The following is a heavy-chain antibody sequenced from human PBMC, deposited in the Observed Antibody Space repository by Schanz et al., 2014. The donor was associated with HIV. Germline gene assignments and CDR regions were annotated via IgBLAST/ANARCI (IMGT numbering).Heavy chain of an antibody. CDR3: AKEATVVTLAFDI. J-gene: IGHJ3*02. CDR2: ISYDGSNK. Sequence: QVQLVESGGGVVQPGRSLRLSCAASGFTFSTYGMHWVRQGPGKGLEWVAVISYDGSNKYYADSVKGRFTISRDNSKNTLYLQMNSLRAEDTAVYYCAKEATVVTLAFDIWGQGTMVTVSS. CDR1: GFTFSTYG. D-gene: IGHD4-17*01. V-gene: IGHV3-30*18.